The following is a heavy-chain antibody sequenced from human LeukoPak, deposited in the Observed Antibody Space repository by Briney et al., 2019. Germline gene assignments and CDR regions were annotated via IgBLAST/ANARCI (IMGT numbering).Heavy chain of an antibody. CDR1: GFTFRDFY. Sequence: GGSLTLSCTASGFTFRDFYTTWLRHAPGRRLEWVAYISSGGGAIHYADSVQARFPIPRHNPKHSVYLQMNTQRAHDTTIYYCATTIFYGGYINYWGQGILVTVSS. J-gene: IGHJ4*02. CDR3: ATTIFYGGYINY. CDR2: ISSGGGAI. V-gene: IGHV3-11*01. D-gene: IGHD5-12*01.